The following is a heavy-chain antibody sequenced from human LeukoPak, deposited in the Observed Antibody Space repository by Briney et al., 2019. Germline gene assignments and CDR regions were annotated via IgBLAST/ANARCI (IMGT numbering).Heavy chain of an antibody. V-gene: IGHV3-23*01. Sequence: PGGSLRLSCAASGFTFSSYGVSWVRQAPGKGLEWVSGISGSGHRTYYADSVKGRFTISRDNSNHMLYLQMNSLIAEDTAIYYCAKDDDWLRFEHWGRGTPVSVSS. CDR3: AKDDDWLRFEH. J-gene: IGHJ4*02. CDR2: ISGSGHRT. CDR1: GFTFSSYG. D-gene: IGHD5-12*01.